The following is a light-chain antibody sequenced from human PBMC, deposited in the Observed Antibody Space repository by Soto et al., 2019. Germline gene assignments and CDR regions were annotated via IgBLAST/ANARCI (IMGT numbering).Light chain of an antibody. CDR1: SSDVGGYNY. CDR2: EVS. Sequence: QSVLTQPPSASGSPGQSVTISCTGTSSDVGGYNYVSWYQQHPGKAPKLIISEVSKRPSGVPDRFSGSKSGNTASLTVSGLQAEDEADYYCTSYVGATTYVFGTGTKVTGL. CDR3: TSYVGATTYV. V-gene: IGLV2-8*01. J-gene: IGLJ1*01.